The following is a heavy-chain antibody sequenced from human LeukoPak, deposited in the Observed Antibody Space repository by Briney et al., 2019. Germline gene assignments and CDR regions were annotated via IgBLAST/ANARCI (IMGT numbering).Heavy chain of an antibody. V-gene: IGHV3-30*02. CDR3: AKERYSYFDY. CDR2: IGYDGTKT. CDR1: GFTFRTYG. D-gene: IGHD3-9*01. Sequence: PGGSLRLSCASSGFTFRTYGMHWVRQAPGKGLEWVTFIGYDGTKTDYIDSVKGRFTISRDNSKNTLYLQMNSLRIEDTALYYCAKERYSYFDYWGQGTLVTVSS. J-gene: IGHJ4*02.